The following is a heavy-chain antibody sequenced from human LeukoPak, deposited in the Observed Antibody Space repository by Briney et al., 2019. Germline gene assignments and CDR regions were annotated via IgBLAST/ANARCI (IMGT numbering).Heavy chain of an antibody. D-gene: IGHD3-3*01. CDR3: ARAAKKLRFLEWLTSPFDY. V-gene: IGHV4-30-4*08. CDR1: GGSISSGDYY. CDR2: IYYSGSI. J-gene: IGHJ4*02. Sequence: SETLSLTCTVSGGSISSGDYYWSWIRQPPGKGLEWIGYIYYSGSIYYNPSLKSRVTISVDTSKNQFSLKLSSVTDADTAVYYCARAAKKLRFLEWLTSPFDYWGQGTLVTVSS.